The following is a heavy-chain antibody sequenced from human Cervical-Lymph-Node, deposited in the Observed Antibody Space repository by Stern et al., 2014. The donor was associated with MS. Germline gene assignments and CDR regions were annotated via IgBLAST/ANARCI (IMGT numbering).Heavy chain of an antibody. D-gene: IGHD2-15*01. Sequence: QVQLVQSGAGVKKPGASVKVSCKASGYTPNSYLIHWVRQAPGQRPEWVGVINPSGATNYAQKVQGGVAMTTDASQNTFYMELSRLRSEDTAVYYCAVRYCSGGRCYSVLDVWGQGTTVIVSS. V-gene: IGHV1-46*02. CDR3: AVRYCSGGRCYSVLDV. CDR1: GYTPNSYL. CDR2: INPSGAT. J-gene: IGHJ6*02.